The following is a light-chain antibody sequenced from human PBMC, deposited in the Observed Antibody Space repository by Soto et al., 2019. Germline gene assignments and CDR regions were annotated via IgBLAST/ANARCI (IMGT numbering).Light chain of an antibody. V-gene: IGKV3-15*01. CDR3: QQYSNWPPLT. Sequence: EIVMTQSPVTLSVSPGGRATLSCRASQSVSNNLAWYQQKGGQAPRLLIHGASTRATGIPARFSGSGSGTEFTLTLSSLQSEDSAVYYCQQYSNWPPLTFGQGKRLEIE. CDR1: QSVSNN. CDR2: GAS. J-gene: IGKJ5*01.